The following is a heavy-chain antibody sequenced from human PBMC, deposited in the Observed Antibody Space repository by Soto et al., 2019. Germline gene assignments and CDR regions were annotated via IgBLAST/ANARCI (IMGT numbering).Heavy chain of an antibody. CDR1: GGSISSYY. CDR2: IYYSGST. CDR3: ARARCSSTSCYRGYYYYMDV. J-gene: IGHJ6*03. Sequence: SETLSLTCTVSGGSISSYYWSLIRQPPGKGLEWIGYIYYSGSTNYNPSLKSRVTISVDTSKNQFSLKLSSVTAADTAVYYCARARCSSTSCYRGYYYYMDVWGKGTTVTVSS. V-gene: IGHV4-59*01. D-gene: IGHD2-2*02.